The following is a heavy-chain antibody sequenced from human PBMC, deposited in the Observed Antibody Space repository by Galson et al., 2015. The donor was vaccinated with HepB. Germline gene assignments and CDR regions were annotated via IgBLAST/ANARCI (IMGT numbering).Heavy chain of an antibody. D-gene: IGHD3-9*01. CDR1: GFTFSSYG. CDR3: ARPTGYQRKDGGNWFDP. J-gene: IGHJ5*02. CDR2: ISYDGSNK. Sequence: SLRLSCAASGFTFSSYGMHWVRQAPGKGLEWVAVISYDGSNKYYADSVKGRFTISRDNSKNTLYLQMNSLRAEDTAVYYCARPTGYQRKDGGNWFDPWGQGTLVTVSS. V-gene: IGHV3-30*03.